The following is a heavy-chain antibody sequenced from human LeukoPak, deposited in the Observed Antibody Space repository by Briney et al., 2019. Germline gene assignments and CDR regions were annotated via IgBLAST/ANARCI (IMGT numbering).Heavy chain of an antibody. Sequence: GGSLRLPCAASGFTFSSYGMHWVRQAPGKGLEWVAVISDDGRHNYYADSVKGRFTISRDNSKSTLYLQMNSLREDDSAAYFCARVYLERLTAGYFDYWGQGTLVTVSS. D-gene: IGHD2-8*01. CDR2: ISDDGRHN. V-gene: IGHV3-30*19. J-gene: IGHJ4*02. CDR3: ARVYLERLTAGYFDY. CDR1: GFTFSSYG.